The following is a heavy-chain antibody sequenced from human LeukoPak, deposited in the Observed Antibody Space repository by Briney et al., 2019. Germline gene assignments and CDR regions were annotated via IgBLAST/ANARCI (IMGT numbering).Heavy chain of an antibody. J-gene: IGHJ4*02. V-gene: IGHV4-59*08. CDR1: GGSVSSYY. D-gene: IGHD5-12*01. CDR3: ARHKATTIGWPSDY. Sequence: KPSETLSLTCTVAGGSVSSYYWSWIRQPPGKGLEGLGYISYTGSTNYNTSLKSRVTISVDTSKNQFSLKLSSVTAADTAVYYRARHKATTIGWPSDYWGQGILVTVPS. CDR2: ISYTGST.